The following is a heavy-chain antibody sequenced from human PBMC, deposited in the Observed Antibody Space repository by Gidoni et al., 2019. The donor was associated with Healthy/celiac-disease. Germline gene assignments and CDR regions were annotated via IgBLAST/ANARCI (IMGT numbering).Heavy chain of an antibody. D-gene: IGHD3-22*01. CDR2: IYYTGST. CDR1: GGSISSSGYY. CDR3: ARGRRLYSDSSGYSDPFDY. J-gene: IGHJ4*02. V-gene: IGHV4-31*03. Sequence: QVQLQESGPGLVKPSQTLSLTCTVSGGSISSSGYYWTWIRQHPGKGLEWIGYIYYTGSTYYNPSLKSRVTISLDTSKNQFSLRLSSVTAADTAVYYCARGRRLYSDSSGYSDPFDYWGQGTLVTVSS.